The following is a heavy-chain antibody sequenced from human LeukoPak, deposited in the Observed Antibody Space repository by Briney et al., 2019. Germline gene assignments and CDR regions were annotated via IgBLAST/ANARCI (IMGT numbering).Heavy chain of an antibody. V-gene: IGHV3-30*04. Sequence: GGSLRLSRAASGFTFSSYAMHWVRQAPGKGLEWVAVISYAGSNKYYADSVKGRFTISRDNSKNTLYLQMNSLRAEDTAVYYCAGGRSLDAFDIWGQGTMVTVSS. D-gene: IGHD1-26*01. CDR2: ISYAGSNK. CDR3: AGGRSLDAFDI. J-gene: IGHJ3*02. CDR1: GFTFSSYA.